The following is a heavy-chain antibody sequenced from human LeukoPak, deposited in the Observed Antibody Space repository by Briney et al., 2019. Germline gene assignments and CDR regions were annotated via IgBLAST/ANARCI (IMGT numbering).Heavy chain of an antibody. V-gene: IGHV4-4*02. Sequence: GCLRLSCAASGFTFSSYSMNWVRQAPGKGLEWIGEIYHSGTTNYNPSLKSRVTISVDKSKNQFSLKLNSVTAAGTAIYYCARVGGYYDSSGYLYRDAFDIWGRGTMVTVSS. CDR2: IYHSGTT. CDR3: ARVGGYYDSSGYLYRDAFDI. CDR1: GFTFSSYSM. J-gene: IGHJ3*02. D-gene: IGHD3-22*01.